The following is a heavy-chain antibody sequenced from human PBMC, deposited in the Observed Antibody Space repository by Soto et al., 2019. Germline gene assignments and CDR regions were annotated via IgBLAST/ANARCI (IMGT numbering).Heavy chain of an antibody. CDR2: IRSKGYGGTT. V-gene: IGHV3-49*03. CDR3: TRDTGLHNWNDGHLSY. CDR1: GFTFSDHA. D-gene: IGHD1-1*01. J-gene: IGHJ4*02. Sequence: GGSLRLSCSASGFTFSDHAMSWFRQPPGKGLEWVGLIRSKGYGGTTAYAASVKGRFSISRDDSERIAYLQMNSLKTEDTAVYFCTRDTGLHNWNDGHLSYWGQGTRVTVSS.